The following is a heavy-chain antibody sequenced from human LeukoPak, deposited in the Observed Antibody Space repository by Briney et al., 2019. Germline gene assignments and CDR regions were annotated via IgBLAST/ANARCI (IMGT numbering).Heavy chain of an antibody. V-gene: IGHV3-23*01. CDR1: GFTFSSYA. CDR2: ISGSGGST. Sequence: PGGSLRLSCAASGFTFSSYAMSWVRQAPGKGLEWVSAISGSGGSTYYADSVKGRFTISRDNSKNTLYLQMNSLRAEDTAVYYCARVKRGIAAAGAGGGWFEPWGQGTLVTVSS. J-gene: IGHJ5*02. CDR3: ARVKRGIAAAGAGGGWFEP. D-gene: IGHD6-13*01.